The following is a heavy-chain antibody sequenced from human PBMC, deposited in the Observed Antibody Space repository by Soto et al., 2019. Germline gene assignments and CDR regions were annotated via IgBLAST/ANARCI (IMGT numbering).Heavy chain of an antibody. V-gene: IGHV3-49*05. Sequence: EVQLVESGGGLVKPGRSLRLSCTASGFTFGDYAMSWFRQAPGKGLEWVGFIRSKAYGGTTEYAASVKGRFTISRDDSKSIAYLQMNSLKTDDTAVYYCTHQDSSSSEAPDYWGQGTLVTVSS. CDR2: IRSKAYGGTT. CDR3: THQDSSSSEAPDY. J-gene: IGHJ4*02. D-gene: IGHD6-6*01. CDR1: GFTFGDYA.